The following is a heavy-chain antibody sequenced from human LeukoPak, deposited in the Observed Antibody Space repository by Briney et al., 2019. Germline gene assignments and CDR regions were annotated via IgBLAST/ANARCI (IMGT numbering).Heavy chain of an antibody. CDR1: GLTFSSYW. J-gene: IGHJ4*02. CDR2: IKQDGTVK. D-gene: IGHD3-10*01. V-gene: IGHV3-7*01. CDR3: AGDYYASGGFDY. Sequence: GGSLRRSCAASGLTFSSYWMNWVRQAPGKGLEWVANIKQDGTVKYYVDSVKGRFTISRDNAKNSLYLQMDSLRAEDTAVYYCAGDYYASGGFDYWGQGTQVTVSS.